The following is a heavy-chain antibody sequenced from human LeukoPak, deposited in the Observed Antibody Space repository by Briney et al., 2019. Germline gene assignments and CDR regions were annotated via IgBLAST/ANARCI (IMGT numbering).Heavy chain of an antibody. J-gene: IGHJ1*01. CDR1: GFTFSSYS. Sequence: GGSPRLSCAASGFTFSSYSMNWVRQAPGKGLEWVSSISSSSIYIYYADSVKGRFTISRDNAKNSLYLQINSLRAEDTAVYYCARDGGLSKFQHWGQGTLVTVSS. CDR3: ARDGGLSKFQH. CDR2: ISSSSIYI. V-gene: IGHV3-21*01. D-gene: IGHD3-3*01.